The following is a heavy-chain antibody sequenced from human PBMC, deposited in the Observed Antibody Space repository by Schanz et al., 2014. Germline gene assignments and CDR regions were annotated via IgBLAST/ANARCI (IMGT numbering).Heavy chain of an antibody. V-gene: IGHV3-23*04. CDR1: GFTFGSYG. CDR3: AKDLLYGAPMPLNHLDY. Sequence: EQLVESGGGLVKPGGSLRLSCAASGFTFGSYGMSWVRQGPGKGLEWVSGISGGGGTRNYADSVKGRFTVFRDNSKRTLYLEINDPRAEDTAVYYCAKDLLYGAPMPLNHLDYWGQGTLVTVSS. J-gene: IGHJ4*02. D-gene: IGHD2-2*01. CDR2: ISGGGGTR.